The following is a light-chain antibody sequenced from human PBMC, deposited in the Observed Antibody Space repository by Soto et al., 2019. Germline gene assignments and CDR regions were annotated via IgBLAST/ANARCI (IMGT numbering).Light chain of an antibody. CDR3: SSFTTTTLV. CDR1: SSDIGGYNY. CDR2: DVT. V-gene: IGLV2-14*01. J-gene: IGLJ2*01. Sequence: QSVLTQPASVSGSPGQSITISCTGTSSDIGGYNYVSWYQQHPVKAPKLIIYDVTNRPSGVSNRFSGSQSGNTASLTISGLQAEDEAVYYCSSFTTTTLVFGGGTKLTVL.